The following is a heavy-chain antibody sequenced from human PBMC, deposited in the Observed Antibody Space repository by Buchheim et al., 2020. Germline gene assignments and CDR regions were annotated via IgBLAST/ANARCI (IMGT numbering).Heavy chain of an antibody. D-gene: IGHD3-22*01. CDR1: GFTFSSYG. V-gene: IGHV3-30*18. J-gene: IGHJ6*02. Sequence: QVQLVESGGGVVQPGRSLRLSCAASGFTFSSYGMHWVRQAPGKGLEWVAVISYDGSNKYYADSVKGRFTISRDNSKNTLYLQMNSLRAEDTAVYYCAKDPRIPHYDSSGYRSYYYYGMDVWGQGTT. CDR3: AKDPRIPHYDSSGYRSYYYYGMDV. CDR2: ISYDGSNK.